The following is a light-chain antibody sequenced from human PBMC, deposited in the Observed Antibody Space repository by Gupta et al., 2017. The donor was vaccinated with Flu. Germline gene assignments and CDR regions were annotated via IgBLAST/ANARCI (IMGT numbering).Light chain of an antibody. CDR1: QSISNW. Sequence: DIQMTQSPSTLSALVGDRVTITCRASQSISNWLAWYQQKPGKAPKLLIYKASSLENRVPSRFSGSGSGTEFTLTISSLQPDDFATYYCQQENSYSWTFGQGTTIEMK. CDR2: KAS. CDR3: QQENSYSWT. J-gene: IGKJ1*01. V-gene: IGKV1-5*03.